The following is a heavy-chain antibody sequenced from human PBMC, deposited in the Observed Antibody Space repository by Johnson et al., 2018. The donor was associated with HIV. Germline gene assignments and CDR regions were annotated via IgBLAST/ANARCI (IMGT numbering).Heavy chain of an antibody. J-gene: IGHJ3*02. CDR2: IWYDGNNK. CDR3: ARVHSGGAFDI. Sequence: QMLLVESGGGVVQPGRSLRLSCAASGFTFSSYGMHWVRQAPGKGLEWVAVIWYDGNNKYYADSVKGRFTTSRDNSKNTLYLQMNSLRAEDTAVYYCARVHSGGAFDIWGQGTMVTVSS. CDR1: GFTFSSYG. V-gene: IGHV3-33*01.